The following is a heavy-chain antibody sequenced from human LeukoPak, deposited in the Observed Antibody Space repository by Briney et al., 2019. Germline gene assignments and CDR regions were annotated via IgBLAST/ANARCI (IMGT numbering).Heavy chain of an antibody. V-gene: IGHV3-23*01. CDR3: AKDKRLRLGELSLFDY. CDR2: ISGSGGST. CDR1: GFTFSSYA. D-gene: IGHD3-16*02. Sequence: GGSLRLSCAASGFTFSSYAMSWVRQAPGKGLEWVSTISGSGGSTYYADSMKGRFTISRDNSKNTLYLQMNSLRAEDTAVYYCAKDKRLRLGELSLFDYWGQGTLVTVSS. J-gene: IGHJ4*02.